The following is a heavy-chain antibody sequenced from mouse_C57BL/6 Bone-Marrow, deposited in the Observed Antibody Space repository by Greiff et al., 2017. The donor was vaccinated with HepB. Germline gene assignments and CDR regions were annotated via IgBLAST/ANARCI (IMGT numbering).Heavy chain of an antibody. CDR2: IDPENGDT. CDR1: GFNIKDDY. J-gene: IGHJ3*01. CDR3: TTRGLPFAY. D-gene: IGHD2-4*01. V-gene: IGHV14-4*01. Sequence: VQLQQSGAELVRPGASVTLSCTASGFNIKDDYMHWVKQRPEQGLEWIGWIDPENGDTEYASKFQGKATITADTSSNTAYLQLSSLTSEDTAVYYCTTRGLPFAYWGQGTLVTVSA.